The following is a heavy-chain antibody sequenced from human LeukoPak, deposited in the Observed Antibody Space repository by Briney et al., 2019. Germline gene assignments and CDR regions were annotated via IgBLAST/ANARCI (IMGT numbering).Heavy chain of an antibody. J-gene: IGHJ4*02. CDR1: GGSIRSYY. CDR2: IYYSGST. V-gene: IGHV4-59*08. Sequence: SETLSLTCTVSGGSIRSYYWSWMRQPPGKGLEWIGYIYYSGSTKYNPSLKSRATISVDTSKNQFSLKLSSVTAADAAVYYCASGSYYFDYWGQGTLVTVSS. CDR3: ASGSYYFDY. D-gene: IGHD1-26*01.